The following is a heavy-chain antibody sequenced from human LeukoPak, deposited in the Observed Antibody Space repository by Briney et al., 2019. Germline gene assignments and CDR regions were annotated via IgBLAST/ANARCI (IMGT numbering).Heavy chain of an antibody. CDR1: GYSFTSYW. J-gene: IGHJ1*01. CDR2: IYPGDSDT. D-gene: IGHD3-22*01. CDR3: ASRPYYDSSGYYYYTEYFQH. Sequence: GESLKISCKGSGYSFTSYWLGWVRQMPGKGLEWMGIIYPGDSDTRYSPSFQGQVTISADKSISTAYLQWSSLRASDTAMYYCASRPYYDSSGYYYYTEYFQHWGQGTLVTVSS. V-gene: IGHV5-51*01.